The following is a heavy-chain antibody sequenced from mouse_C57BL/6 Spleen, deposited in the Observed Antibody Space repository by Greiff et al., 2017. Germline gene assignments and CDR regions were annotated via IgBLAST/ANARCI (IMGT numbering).Heavy chain of an antibody. CDR1: GFTFSDYG. CDR2: ISSGSSTI. J-gene: IGHJ1*03. D-gene: IGHD1-1*01. Sequence: EVQGVESGGGLVKPGGSLKLSCAASGFTFSDYGMHWVRQAPEKGLEWVAYISSGSSTIYYADTVKGRFTISRDNAKNTLFLQMTSLRSEDTAMYYCATDYYGSPSYWYFDVWGTGTTVTVSS. CDR3: ATDYYGSPSYWYFDV. V-gene: IGHV5-17*01.